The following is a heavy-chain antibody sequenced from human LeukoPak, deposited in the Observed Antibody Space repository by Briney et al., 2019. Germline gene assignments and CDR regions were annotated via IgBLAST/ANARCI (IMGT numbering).Heavy chain of an antibody. J-gene: IGHJ6*02. Sequence: GGSLRLSCAASGFTFSSYGMSWVRQAPGKGLEWVSVIYSGGRTYYADSVKGRFTISRDNSKSTVYLQMNSLRAEDTAVYYCARDNVLLTDYYYYGMDVWGQGTTVTVSS. CDR2: IYSGGRT. D-gene: IGHD3-16*01. CDR1: GFTFSSYG. CDR3: ARDNVLLTDYYYYGMDV. V-gene: IGHV3-66*01.